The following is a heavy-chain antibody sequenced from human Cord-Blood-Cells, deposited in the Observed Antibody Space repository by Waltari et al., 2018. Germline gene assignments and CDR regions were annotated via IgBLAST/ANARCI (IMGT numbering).Heavy chain of an antibody. D-gene: IGHD3-22*01. V-gene: IGHV1-46*01. CDR2: INPSGGST. J-gene: IGHJ4*02. CDR3: ARVNQPNYDSSGYYFDY. CDR1: GYTFTSYY. Sequence: SGAEVKKPGASVKVSCKASGYTFTSYYMHWVRQAPGQGLEWMGIINPSGGSTSYAQKFQGRVTMTRDMSTSTVYMELSSLRSEDTAVYYCARVNQPNYDSSGYYFDYWGQGTLVTVSS.